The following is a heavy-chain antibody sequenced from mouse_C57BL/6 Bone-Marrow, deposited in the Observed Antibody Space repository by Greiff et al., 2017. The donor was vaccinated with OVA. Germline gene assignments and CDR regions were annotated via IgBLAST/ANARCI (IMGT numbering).Heavy chain of an antibody. CDR2: IRNKANGYTT. D-gene: IGHD2-1*01. J-gene: IGHJ2*01. Sequence: EVHLVESGGGLVQPGGSLSLSCAASGFTFTDYYMSWVRQPPGKALEWLGFIRNKANGYTTEYSASVKGRFTISRDNSKSILYLQMNALRAEDSATYYCARYGSYGKYYFDYWGQGTTLTVSS. CDR1: GFTFTDYY. V-gene: IGHV7-3*01. CDR3: ARYGSYGKYYFDY.